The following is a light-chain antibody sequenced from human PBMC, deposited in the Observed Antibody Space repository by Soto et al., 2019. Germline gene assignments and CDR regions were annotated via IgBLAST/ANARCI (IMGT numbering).Light chain of an antibody. CDR1: QSVSSY. CDR2: DAS. J-gene: IGKJ5*01. V-gene: IGKV3-11*01. CDR3: QQRSNWPLT. Sequence: EIVLTQSPATLSLSPGERVTLSCRASQSVSSYLAWYQQKPGQAPRLLIYDASNRATGIPARFSGGGSETDFTLTISSLEPEDFEVYYCQQRSNWPLTFGQGTRLEIK.